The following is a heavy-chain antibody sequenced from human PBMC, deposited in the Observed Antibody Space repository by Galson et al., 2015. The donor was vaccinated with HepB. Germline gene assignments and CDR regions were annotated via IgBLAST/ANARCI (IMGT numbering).Heavy chain of an antibody. CDR2: ISYDGSNK. J-gene: IGHJ4*02. CDR3: ARGSSDYDFWSGYYTGDLDY. CDR1: GFTFSSYA. V-gene: IGHV3-30*04. Sequence: SLRLSCAASGFTFSSYAMHWVRQAPGKGLEWVAVISYDGSNKYYADSVKGRFTISRDNSKNTLYLQMNSLRAEDTAVYYCARGSSDYDFWSGYYTGDLDYWGQGTLVTVSS. D-gene: IGHD3-3*01.